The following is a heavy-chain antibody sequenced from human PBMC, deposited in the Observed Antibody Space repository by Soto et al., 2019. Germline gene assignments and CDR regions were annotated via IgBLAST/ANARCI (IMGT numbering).Heavy chain of an antibody. Sequence: GGSLRLSCAASGFTFSTYTMNWVRQAPGKGLEWVSSISSTSSYIYYADSMKGRFTISRDNAKNSLYLQMNSLRAEDTAVYYCARGSDYAPNWYFDLWGRGTLVTVSS. CDR3: ARGSDYAPNWYFDL. J-gene: IGHJ2*01. CDR1: GFTFSTYT. D-gene: IGHD4-17*01. V-gene: IGHV3-21*01. CDR2: ISSTSSYI.